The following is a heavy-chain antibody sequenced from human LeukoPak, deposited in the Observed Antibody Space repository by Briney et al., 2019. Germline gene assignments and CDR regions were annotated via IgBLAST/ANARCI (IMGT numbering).Heavy chain of an antibody. V-gene: IGHV4-39*07. CDR1: GGSISSSSHY. Sequence: SETLSLTCTVSGGSISSSSHYWGWIRQPPGKGLEWIGSIYYSGSTYYNPSLKSRVTISVDTSKNQFSLKLSSVTAAHTAVYYCASQYQLLPFDYWGQGTLVTVSS. CDR3: ASQYQLLPFDY. J-gene: IGHJ4*02. CDR2: IYYSGST. D-gene: IGHD2-2*01.